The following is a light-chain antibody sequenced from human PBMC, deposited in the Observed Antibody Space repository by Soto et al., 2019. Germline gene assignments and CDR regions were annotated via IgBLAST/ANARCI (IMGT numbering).Light chain of an antibody. CDR3: QQYKDWPPIT. CDR2: GAS. CDR1: QNVSTR. J-gene: IGKJ3*01. V-gene: IGKV3-15*01. Sequence: ETVMTQSPATLSVSPGERATLSCRASQNVSTRLAWYQQKPCQGPRLLVYGASTRATGIPARFSGSGSGPEFTLTISSLQSEDFAVYYCQQYKDWPPITFGPGTRVDIK.